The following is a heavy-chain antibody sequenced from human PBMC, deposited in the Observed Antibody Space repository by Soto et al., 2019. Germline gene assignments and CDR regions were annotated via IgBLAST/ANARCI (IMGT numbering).Heavy chain of an antibody. D-gene: IGHD6-19*01. CDR2: IYYSGST. J-gene: IGHJ6*02. V-gene: IGHV4-39*01. CDR3: ARHGGHSSGWAYYYYGMDV. Sequence: SETLSLTCTVSGGSISSSSYYWGWIRQPPGKGLEWIGSIYYSGSTYYNPSLKSRVTISVDTSKNQFSLKLSSVTAADTAVYYCARHGGHSSGWAYYYYGMDVWGQGTTVTVSS. CDR1: GGSISSSSYY.